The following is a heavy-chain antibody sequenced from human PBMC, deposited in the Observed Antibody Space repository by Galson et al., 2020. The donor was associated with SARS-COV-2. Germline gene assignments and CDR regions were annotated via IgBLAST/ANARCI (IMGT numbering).Heavy chain of an antibody. CDR3: ARNLVDYGSSGYGVMAFDI. Sequence: SETLSLTCAVSGYSISSSNWWGWIRQPPGKGLEWNGYIYYSGSTYYNQSLKSRVTMSVDTSKNQFSLKLSAGTAVDTAGYYCARNLVDYGSSGYGVMAFDIWGQGTVVTGSS. D-gene: IGHD3-22*01. V-gene: IGHV4-28*01. CDR1: GYSISSSNW. CDR2: IYYSGST. J-gene: IGHJ3*02.